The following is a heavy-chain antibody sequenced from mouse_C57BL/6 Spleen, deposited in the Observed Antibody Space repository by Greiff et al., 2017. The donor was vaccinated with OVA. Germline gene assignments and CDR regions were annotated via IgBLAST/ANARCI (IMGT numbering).Heavy chain of an antibody. J-gene: IGHJ3*01. CDR2: IHPNSGST. V-gene: IGHV1-64*01. D-gene: IGHD1-1*01. Sequence: QVQLQQPGAELVKPGASVKLSCKASGYTFTSYWMHWVKQRPGQGLEWIGMIHPNSGSTNYNEKFKSKATLTADKSSSTAYMQLSSLTSEDSAVYYCARPVKEAWFAYWGQGTLVTVSA. CDR3: ARPVKEAWFAY. CDR1: GYTFTSYW.